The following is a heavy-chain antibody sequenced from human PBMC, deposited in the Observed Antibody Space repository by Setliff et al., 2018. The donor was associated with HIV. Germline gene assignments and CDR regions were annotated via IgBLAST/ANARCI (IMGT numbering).Heavy chain of an antibody. J-gene: IGHJ3*02. D-gene: IGHD3-22*01. CDR1: GFTFSDYW. CDR2: INEDGNKK. V-gene: IGHV3-7*03. CDR3: ARDRSSGYYYPDAFDI. Sequence: PGGSLRLSCAASGFTFSDYWMTWVRQAPGKGLEWVATINEDGNKKYHGASVWGRLTISRGNAKKSLYLHMNNLRAEDTAMYYCARDRSSGYYYPDAFDIWGQGTMVTVSS.